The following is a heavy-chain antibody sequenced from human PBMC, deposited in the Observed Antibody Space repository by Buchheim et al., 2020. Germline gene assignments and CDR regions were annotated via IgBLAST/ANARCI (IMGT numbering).Heavy chain of an antibody. Sequence: QVQLQQWGAGLLKPSETLSLTCAVYGGSFSGYYWSWIRQPPGKGLEWIGEINHSGSTNYNPSLKSRVTISVDTSKNQFSLKLSSVTAADTAVYYCARGGLNYDFWSGQTTYYYGMDVWGQGTT. D-gene: IGHD3-3*01. J-gene: IGHJ6*02. V-gene: IGHV4-34*01. CDR1: GGSFSGYY. CDR2: INHSGST. CDR3: ARGGLNYDFWSGQTTYYYGMDV.